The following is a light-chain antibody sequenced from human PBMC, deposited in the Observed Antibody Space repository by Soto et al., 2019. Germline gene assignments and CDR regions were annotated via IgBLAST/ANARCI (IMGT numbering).Light chain of an antibody. CDR3: ASYTSSSTLV. CDR2: EVT. Sequence: QSALTQPASVSGSPGQSITMSCTGTSSDIGGYNYVSWYQQHPGKAPKFMIYEVTNRPSGVSNRFSGSKSGNTASLTISGLQAEDEADYHCASYTSSSTLVFGGGTKLTVL. CDR1: SSDIGGYNY. J-gene: IGLJ2*01. V-gene: IGLV2-14*01.